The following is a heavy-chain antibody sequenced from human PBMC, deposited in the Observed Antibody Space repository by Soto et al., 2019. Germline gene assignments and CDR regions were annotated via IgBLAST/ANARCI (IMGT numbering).Heavy chain of an antibody. CDR2: IYSGGGT. V-gene: IGHV3-66*01. D-gene: IGHD2-8*01. CDR1: GFTVSSNY. CDR3: ARGGVFSSPPNYYYYMDV. J-gene: IGHJ6*03. Sequence: GGSLRLSCAASGFTVSSNYMSWVRQAPGKGLEWVSIIYSGGGTYYADSVKGRFTISRDNSKNTLYLQMNSLRAEDTAVYYCARGGVFSSPPNYYYYMDVWGKGTTVTVSS.